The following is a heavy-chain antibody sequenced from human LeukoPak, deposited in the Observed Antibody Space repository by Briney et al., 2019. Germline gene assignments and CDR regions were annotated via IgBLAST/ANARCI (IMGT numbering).Heavy chain of an antibody. CDR3: ARVYSDSSGYYVQGFDY. V-gene: IGHV1-8*01. J-gene: IGHJ4*02. Sequence: ASVKVSCKASVYTFTIYDINWVRQAAGQGLEWVGWMNPNSRNTGYAQKFQGRVTMTMNTAISTAYMELSSLRSDDTAVYYCARVYSDSSGYYVQGFDYWGQGTLVTVSS. D-gene: IGHD3-22*01. CDR2: MNPNSRNT. CDR1: VYTFTIYD.